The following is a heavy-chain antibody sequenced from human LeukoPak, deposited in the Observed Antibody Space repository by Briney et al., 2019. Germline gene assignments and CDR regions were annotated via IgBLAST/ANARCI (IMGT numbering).Heavy chain of an antibody. J-gene: IGHJ4*02. Sequence: GGSLRLSCAASGFTFSNYGMHWVRQAPGKGLEWVSFIQYDGSDKYYADSVKGRFTISRDNSKNTLYLQMNSLRTEDTAVYYCGKEYGLKGGSRGFDYWGQGTLVTVSS. V-gene: IGHV3-30*02. D-gene: IGHD3-16*01. CDR2: IQYDGSDK. CDR1: GFTFSNYG. CDR3: GKEYGLKGGSRGFDY.